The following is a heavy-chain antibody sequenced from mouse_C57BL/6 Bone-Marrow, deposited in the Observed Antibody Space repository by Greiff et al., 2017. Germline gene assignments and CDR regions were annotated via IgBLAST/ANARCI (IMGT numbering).Heavy chain of an antibody. CDR1: GYTFTSYW. V-gene: IGHV1-69*01. J-gene: IGHJ4*01. Sequence: QVQLQQPGAELVMPGASVKLSCKASGYTFTSYWMHWVKQRPGQGLEWIGEIDPSDSYTNYNQKFKGKSTLTVDKSSSTAYMQLSSLTSEDSAVYYCARFGYYVGYYAMDYWGQGTSVTGSS. D-gene: IGHD2-3*01. CDR3: ARFGYYVGYYAMDY. CDR2: IDPSDSYT.